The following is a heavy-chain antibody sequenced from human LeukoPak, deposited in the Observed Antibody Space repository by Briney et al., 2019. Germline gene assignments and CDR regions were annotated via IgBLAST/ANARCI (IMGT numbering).Heavy chain of an antibody. D-gene: IGHD2-2*01. CDR3: ARDSDVVVPAAKNPYYYYYGMDV. Sequence: GGSLRLSCAASGFTFSSYWMSWVRQAPGKGLEWVANIKQDGSEKYYVDSVKGRFTISRDNAKNSLYLQMNSLRAEDTAVYYCARDSDVVVPAAKNPYYYYYGMDVWGKGTTVTVSS. CDR1: GFTFSSYW. J-gene: IGHJ6*04. V-gene: IGHV3-7*03. CDR2: IKQDGSEK.